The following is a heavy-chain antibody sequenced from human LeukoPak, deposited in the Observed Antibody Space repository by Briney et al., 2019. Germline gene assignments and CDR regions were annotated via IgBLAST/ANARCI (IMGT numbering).Heavy chain of an antibody. CDR2: IYPGDSDT. CDR3: ATETYYYDSSGYGDAFDI. CDR1: GYSFTSYW. V-gene: IGHV5-51*01. D-gene: IGHD3-22*01. Sequence: GESLKISCKGSGYSFTSYWIGWVRPMPGKGLEWMGIIYPGDSDTRYSPSFQGHVTISADKSISTAYLQWSSLKASDTAMYYCATETYYYDSSGYGDAFDIWGQGTMVTVSS. J-gene: IGHJ3*02.